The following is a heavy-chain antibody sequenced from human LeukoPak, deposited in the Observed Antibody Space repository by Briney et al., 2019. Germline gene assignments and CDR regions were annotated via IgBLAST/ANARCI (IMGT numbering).Heavy chain of an antibody. Sequence: SETLSLTCTVSGGSISSYYWSWIRQPPGKGLEWIGYIYYSGSTNYNPSLKSRVTISVDTSKNQFSLKLSSVTAADTAVYYCARGRGSEQLGRYWGQGTLVTVSS. CDR3: ARGRGSEQLGRY. D-gene: IGHD6-13*01. CDR2: IYYSGST. V-gene: IGHV4-59*01. CDR1: GGSISSYY. J-gene: IGHJ4*02.